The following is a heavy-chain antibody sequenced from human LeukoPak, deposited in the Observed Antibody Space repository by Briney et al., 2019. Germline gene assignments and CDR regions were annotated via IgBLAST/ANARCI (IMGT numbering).Heavy chain of an antibody. CDR3: ARVRLRATNDAFDI. J-gene: IGHJ3*02. Sequence: GGSLRLSCAASGFTFSSYSMNWVRQAPGKGLEWVSSISSSSSYIYYADSVKGRFTISRDNAKNSLYLQMNSLRAEDTAVYYCARVRLRATNDAFDIWGQGTMVTVSS. CDR2: ISSSSSYI. V-gene: IGHV3-21*01. D-gene: IGHD5-12*01. CDR1: GFTFSSYS.